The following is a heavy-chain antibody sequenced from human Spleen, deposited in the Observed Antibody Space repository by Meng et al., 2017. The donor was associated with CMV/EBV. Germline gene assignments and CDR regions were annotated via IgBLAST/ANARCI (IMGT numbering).Heavy chain of an antibody. D-gene: IGHD5-24*01. V-gene: IGHV4-59*12. CDR2: IYYSGST. CDR3: AREIQLWMAAYDN. Sequence: SETLSLTCTVSGGSISTFYWSWIRQPPGKGLEWIGNIYYSGSTNYNPSLKSRVTISVDTSKNQFSLKLRSVTAADTAVYYCAREIQLWMAAYDNWGQGTLVTVSS. CDR1: GGSISTFY. J-gene: IGHJ4*02.